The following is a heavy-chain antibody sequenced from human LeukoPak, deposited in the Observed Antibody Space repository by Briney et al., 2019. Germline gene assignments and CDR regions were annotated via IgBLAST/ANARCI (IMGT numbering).Heavy chain of an antibody. V-gene: IGHV4-59*08. CDR3: ARGQLFDY. Sequence: PSETLSLTCSVSGGSISRYYWSWIRQPPGKGLEWIGYISNSGSTSYNPSLKSRVTISVDASKNQFSLKLTSVTAADTAVYYCARGQLFDYWGQGTLVTVSS. CDR2: ISNSGST. D-gene: IGHD3-10*01. J-gene: IGHJ4*02. CDR1: GGSISRYY.